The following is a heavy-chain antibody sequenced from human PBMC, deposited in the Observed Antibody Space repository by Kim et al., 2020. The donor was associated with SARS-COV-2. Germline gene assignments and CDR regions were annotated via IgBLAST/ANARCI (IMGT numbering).Heavy chain of an antibody. V-gene: IGHV3-7*01. J-gene: IGHJ3*02. Sequence: GGSLRLSCAASGFTFSSYWMTWVRQAPGKGLEWVANIKQEGSEKYYVDSVKGRFTISRDNAQNSLYLQMNSLRAEDTAVYYCARMEDFWSGYYTRDKFAFDIWGQGTMVTVSS. CDR3: ARMEDFWSGYYTRDKFAFDI. CDR1: GFTFSSYW. D-gene: IGHD3-3*01. CDR2: IKQEGSEK.